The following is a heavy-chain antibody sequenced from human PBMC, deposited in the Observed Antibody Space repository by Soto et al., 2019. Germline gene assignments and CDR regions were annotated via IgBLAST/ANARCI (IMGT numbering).Heavy chain of an antibody. CDR3: ARINDILTGFDY. D-gene: IGHD3-9*01. CDR1: GFSLSNARMG. CDR2: IFSNDEK. V-gene: IGHV2-26*01. Sequence: SGPTLVNPTETLTLSCTVSGFSLSNARMGVSWIRQPPGKALEWLAHIFSNDEKSYSTSLKSRLTISKDTSKSRVVLTMTNMDPVDTATYYCARINDILTGFDYWGQGTLVTVSS. J-gene: IGHJ4*02.